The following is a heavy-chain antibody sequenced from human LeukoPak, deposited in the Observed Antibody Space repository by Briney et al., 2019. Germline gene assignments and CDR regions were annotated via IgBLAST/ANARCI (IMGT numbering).Heavy chain of an antibody. CDR1: GGSISSYY. J-gene: IGHJ6*02. CDR3: VRDRLVRGVMDV. D-gene: IGHD3-10*01. V-gene: IGHV4-59*01. CDR2: IYYTGST. Sequence: SETLSLTCTVSGGSISSYYWSWIRQPPGKGLEWIGYIYYTGSTNYNPSLKSRVTISVDTSKNQFSLKLNSVTAADTAVYYCVRDRLVRGVMDVWGQGTTVTVSS.